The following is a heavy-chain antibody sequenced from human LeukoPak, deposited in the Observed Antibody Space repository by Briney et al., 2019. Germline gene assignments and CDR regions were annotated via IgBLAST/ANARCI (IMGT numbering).Heavy chain of an antibody. CDR1: GYSISSGYY. CDR3: ARTRIYYYDSSGYYYMDYFDY. Sequence: SETLSLTCAVSGYSISSGYYWGWIRQPPGKGLEWIGSIYHSGSTYYNPSLKSRVTISVDTSKNQFSLKLSSVTAADTAVYYCARTRIYYYDSSGYYYMDYFDYWGQGTLVTVSS. V-gene: IGHV4-38-2*01. CDR2: IYHSGST. D-gene: IGHD3-22*01. J-gene: IGHJ4*02.